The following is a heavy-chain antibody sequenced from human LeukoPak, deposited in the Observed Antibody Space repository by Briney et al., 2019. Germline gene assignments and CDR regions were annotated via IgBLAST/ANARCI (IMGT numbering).Heavy chain of an antibody. V-gene: IGHV1-2*02. D-gene: IGHD6-13*01. Sequence: ASVKVSCKASGYTFTGYYMHWVRQAPGQGLEWMGWINPNSGGTNYAQKFQGRVTMTRDTSISTAYMELSRLRSDDTAVYYCARGLNELYSRHPDSEFDYWGQGTLVTVSS. CDR1: GYTFTGYY. CDR2: INPNSGGT. CDR3: ARGLNELYSRHPDSEFDY. J-gene: IGHJ4*02.